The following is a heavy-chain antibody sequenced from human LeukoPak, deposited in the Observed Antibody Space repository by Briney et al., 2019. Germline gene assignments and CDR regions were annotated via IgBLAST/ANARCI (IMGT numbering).Heavy chain of an antibody. Sequence: PSETLSLTCSDSGGSINSYYWSWIRQPPGKGLEWIGYIYYTGNTNYNPSLKSRVTISVDTSKNQFSLRLTSLTAADTAVYYCARAGLNDYGASYYFDYWGQGTLVTVSS. D-gene: IGHD4-17*01. J-gene: IGHJ4*02. CDR2: IYYTGNT. V-gene: IGHV4-59*08. CDR1: GGSINSYY. CDR3: ARAGLNDYGASYYFDY.